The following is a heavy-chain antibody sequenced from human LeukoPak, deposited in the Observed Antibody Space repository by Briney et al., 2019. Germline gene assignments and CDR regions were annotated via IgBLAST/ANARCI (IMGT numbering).Heavy chain of an antibody. CDR2: ISGSGGST. Sequence: GGSLRLSCAASVFTFSSYALSCVRQAPGKGLEWVSAISGSGGSTYYADSVRGRFTISRDNSKNTLYLQMNSLRAEDTAVYYCAKDRGKGYCSSTSCYGFDWFDPWGQGTLVTVSS. J-gene: IGHJ5*02. D-gene: IGHD2-2*01. V-gene: IGHV3-23*01. CDR3: AKDRGKGYCSSTSCYGFDWFDP. CDR1: VFTFSSYA.